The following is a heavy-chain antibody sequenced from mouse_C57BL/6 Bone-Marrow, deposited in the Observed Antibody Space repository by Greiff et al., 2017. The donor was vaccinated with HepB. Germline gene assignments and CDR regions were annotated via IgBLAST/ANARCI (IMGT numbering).Heavy chain of an antibody. CDR2: IYPGDGDT. J-gene: IGHJ4*01. V-gene: IGHV1-82*01. D-gene: IGHD2-4*01. Sequence: QVQLQQSGPELVKPGASVKISCKASGYAFSSSWMNWVKQRPGKGLEWIGRIYPGDGDTNYNGKFKGKATLTADKSSSTAYMQLSSLTSEDSAVYFCATRPGIYYDYDEGEFYYAMDYWGQGTSVTVSS. CDR3: ATRPGIYYDYDEGEFYYAMDY. CDR1: GYAFSSSW.